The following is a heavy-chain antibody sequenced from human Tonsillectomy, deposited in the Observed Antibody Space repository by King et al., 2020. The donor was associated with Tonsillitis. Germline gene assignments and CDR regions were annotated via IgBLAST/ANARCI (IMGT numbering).Heavy chain of an antibody. V-gene: IGHV3-23*04. CDR2: ISGSGGSK. CDR3: AKSGGYDLYHYYGMDV. J-gene: IGHJ6*02. D-gene: IGHD5-12*01. CDR1: GFTFSTYA. Sequence: VQLVESGGGLVQPGGSLRLSCAAAGFTFSTYAMSWVRQAPGKGLEWVSAISGSGGSKFYTDSVKGRFAISRDSSKNTLSLQMNSLRAEDTAVYYWAKSGGYDLYHYYGMDVWGQGTTVTVSS.